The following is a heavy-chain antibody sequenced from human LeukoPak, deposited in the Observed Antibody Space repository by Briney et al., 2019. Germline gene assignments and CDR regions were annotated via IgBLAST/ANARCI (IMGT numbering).Heavy chain of an antibody. CDR3: ARDPYDLLTGYYSGSGGDY. CDR1: GYTFTSYG. V-gene: IGHV1-18*01. Sequence: EASVKVSCKASGYTFTSYGISWVRQAPGQGLEWMGWISAYNGNTNYAQKLQGRVTMTTDASTTTVYMELRSLRSDDTAVYFCARDPYDLLTGYYSGSGGDYWGQGTLVTVSS. D-gene: IGHD3-9*01. J-gene: IGHJ4*02. CDR2: ISAYNGNT.